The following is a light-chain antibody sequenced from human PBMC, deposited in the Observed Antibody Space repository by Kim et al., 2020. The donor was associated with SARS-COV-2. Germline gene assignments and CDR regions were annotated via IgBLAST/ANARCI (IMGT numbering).Light chain of an antibody. CDR2: AAS. J-gene: IGKJ4*01. CDR1: QSINTY. V-gene: IGKV1-16*02. Sequence: ASVGDRVTITCRASQSINTYLNWYQQKPGKAPKPLIYAASNLQSGVPSKFSGSGSGTAFTLTISSLQPEDFATYYCQQYDSYPLTFGGGTKVDIK. CDR3: QQYDSYPLT.